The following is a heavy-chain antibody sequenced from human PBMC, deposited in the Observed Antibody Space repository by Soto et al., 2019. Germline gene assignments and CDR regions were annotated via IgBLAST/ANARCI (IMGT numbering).Heavy chain of an antibody. CDR2: IYPGDSDT. CDR3: ARRYYFDSGSFSLDY. D-gene: IGHD3-10*01. V-gene: IGHV5-51*01. Sequence: GESLKISCKASGYIFDNFWIGWVRQMPGKGLEWMGIIYPGDSDTRYSPSFQGQVTISAAKSISTAYLQWSSLKASDTGIYYCARRYYFDSGSFSLDYWGQGTLVTVSS. J-gene: IGHJ4*02. CDR1: GYIFDNFW.